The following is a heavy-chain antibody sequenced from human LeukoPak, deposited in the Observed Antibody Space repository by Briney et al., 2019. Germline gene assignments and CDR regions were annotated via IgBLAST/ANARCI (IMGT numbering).Heavy chain of an antibody. V-gene: IGHV3-23*01. CDR2: ISGNGDRI. D-gene: IGHD3-10*01. CDR3: AKGGISLIRGSFDY. Sequence: GGSLRLSCEVSGLTLSNYAMSWVRRAPGKGLEWVSAISGNGDRIYYADSVKGRFTISRDNSKNTPYLQMNRLRVEDTALYYCAKGGISLIRGSFDYWGQGTLVTVSS. J-gene: IGHJ4*02. CDR1: GLTLSNYA.